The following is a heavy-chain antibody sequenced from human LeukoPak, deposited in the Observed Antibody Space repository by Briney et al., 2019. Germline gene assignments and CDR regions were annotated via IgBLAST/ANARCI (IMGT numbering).Heavy chain of an antibody. CDR1: GFSFTTYW. Sequence: GESLKISCQTSGFSFTTYWIGWVRQMPGKGLEWMGIIYPGDSDTRYSPSFQGQVTISADKSISTAYLQWSSLKASDTAMYYCARSSSGYHYDYWGQGTLVTVSS. D-gene: IGHD3-9*01. CDR3: ARSSSGYHYDY. CDR2: IYPGDSDT. V-gene: IGHV5-51*01. J-gene: IGHJ4*02.